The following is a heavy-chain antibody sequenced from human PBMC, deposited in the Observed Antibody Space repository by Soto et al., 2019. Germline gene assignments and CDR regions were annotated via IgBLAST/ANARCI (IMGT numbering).Heavy chain of an antibody. Sequence: SETLSLTCAVYGGSFSGYYWSWIRQPPGKGLEWIGEINHSGSTNYNPSLKSRVTISVDTSKNQFSLKLSSVTAADTAVYYCARGLLPKATTVTGSHYFDYWGQGTLVTVSS. CDR3: ARGLLPKATTVTGSHYFDY. V-gene: IGHV4-34*01. D-gene: IGHD4-17*01. CDR2: INHSGST. CDR1: GGSFSGYY. J-gene: IGHJ4*02.